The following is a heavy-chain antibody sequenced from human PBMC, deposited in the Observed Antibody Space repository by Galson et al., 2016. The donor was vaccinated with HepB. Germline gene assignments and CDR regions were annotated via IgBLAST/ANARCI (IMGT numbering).Heavy chain of an antibody. Sequence: PALVKPTQTLTLTCSFSGFSLSTTGVGVGWIRQPPGKAPERLALIYWNGDKRFSPSLEDRLTITSDTSKNQVVLTVTNMEPVDTAIYYCVHTRRLITEVRGFGAWFDPWGQGTLVTVSS. CDR3: VHTRRLITEVRGFGAWFDP. D-gene: IGHD3-16*01. J-gene: IGHJ5*02. CDR2: IYWNGDK. V-gene: IGHV2-5*01. CDR1: GFSLSTTGVG.